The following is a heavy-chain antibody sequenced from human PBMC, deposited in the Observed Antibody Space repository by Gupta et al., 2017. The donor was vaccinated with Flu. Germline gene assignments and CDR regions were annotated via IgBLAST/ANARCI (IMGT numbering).Heavy chain of an antibody. J-gene: IGHJ6*02. CDR2: IGGSGGGT. Sequence: AIGGSGGGTYYADSVKGRFTVSRDDSKNTLYLQMNSLRAEDTAVYFCAKILSRSIYYGMDVWGQGTTVTVS. CDR3: AKILSRSIYYGMDV. V-gene: IGHV3-23*01. D-gene: IGHD6-6*01.